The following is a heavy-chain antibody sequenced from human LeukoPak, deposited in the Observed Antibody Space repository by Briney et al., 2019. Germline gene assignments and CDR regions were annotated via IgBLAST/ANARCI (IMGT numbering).Heavy chain of an antibody. D-gene: IGHD3-10*01. CDR2: ISSSGSTI. CDR1: GFTFSSYE. V-gene: IGHV3-48*03. Sequence: PGGSLRLSCAASGFTFSSYEMNWVRQAPGKGLEWVSYISSSGSTIYYADSVKGRFTISRDNAKNSLYLQMSSLRAEDTAVYYCARGLVSYYYGSVDYWGQGTLVTVSS. J-gene: IGHJ4*02. CDR3: ARGLVSYYYGSVDY.